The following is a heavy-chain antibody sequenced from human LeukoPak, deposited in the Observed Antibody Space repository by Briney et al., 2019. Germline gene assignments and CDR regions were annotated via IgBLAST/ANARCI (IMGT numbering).Heavy chain of an antibody. D-gene: IGHD2-15*01. CDR2: INWSGVST. CDR3: AKGKDTLNPNWYFDV. CDR1: GYSFDDYA. V-gene: IGHV3-20*04. Sequence: VGSLRLSCAASGYSFDDYAMSWVRQAPGKGLEWVSGINWSGVSTGYADSVKGRFTISRDNTKNSLFLQLNSLRAEDTALYYCAKGKDTLNPNWYFDVWGRGTLVSVSS. J-gene: IGHJ2*01.